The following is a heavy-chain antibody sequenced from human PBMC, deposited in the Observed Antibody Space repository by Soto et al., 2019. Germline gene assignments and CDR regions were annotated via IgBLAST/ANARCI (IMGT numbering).Heavy chain of an antibody. J-gene: IGHJ4*02. CDR3: ARQQDYYGSGSFQFDS. CDR1: GDSISAYY. V-gene: IGHV4-59*08. D-gene: IGHD3-10*01. Sequence: KTSETLSLTCTVSGDSISAYYWNWIRQPPGKGLEWIGHIHYTGSTNYNPSLRSRVTISIDTSKNLFSLKVTSVTATDTAVCYCARQQDYYGSGSFQFDSWGQGTLVTVSS. CDR2: IHYTGST.